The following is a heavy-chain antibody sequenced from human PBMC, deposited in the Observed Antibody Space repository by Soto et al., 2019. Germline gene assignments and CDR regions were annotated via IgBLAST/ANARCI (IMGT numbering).Heavy chain of an antibody. Sequence: QDQLVQSGVEVKKPGASVKVSCKASGYSFTNYGITWVRQAPGQGFEWMGWISAYNGNTNCAQEFQGRVTLTTDASTSTAYLELRSLGSDDTAVYYCARDRGVAPPVAGNTHYYYYMDVWGKGTTVTVSS. CDR3: ARDRGVAPPVAGNTHYYYYMDV. J-gene: IGHJ6*03. CDR1: GYSFTNYG. V-gene: IGHV1-18*01. D-gene: IGHD6-19*01. CDR2: ISAYNGNT.